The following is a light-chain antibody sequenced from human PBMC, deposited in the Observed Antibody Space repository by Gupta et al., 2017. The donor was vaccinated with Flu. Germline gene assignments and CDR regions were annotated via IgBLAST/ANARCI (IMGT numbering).Light chain of an antibody. J-gene: IGLJ1*01. CDR1: NIGSKS. Sequence: SYVLTQPPSVSVAPGQTAKISGGGNNIGSKSVHWYQQKAGQAPVLVVYDNDDRPSGIPERFSGSNSGNTATLTISRVEAGDEADYSCQLWDSSSGNVFGAGTKVTVL. CDR2: DND. V-gene: IGLV3-21*02. CDR3: QLWDSSSGNV.